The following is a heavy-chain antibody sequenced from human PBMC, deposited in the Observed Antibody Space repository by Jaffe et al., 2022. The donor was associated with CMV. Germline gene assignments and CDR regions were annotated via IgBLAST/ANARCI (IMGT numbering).Heavy chain of an antibody. J-gene: IGHJ4*02. Sequence: EVQLVESGGGLVQPGGSLRLSCAASGFTFSSYAMSWVRQAPGKGLEWVSAISGSGGSTYYADSVKGRFTISRDNSKNTLYLQMNSLRAEDTAVYYCAKELGYGDYGYGPPYDYWGQGTLVTVSS. CDR2: ISGSGGST. CDR1: GFTFSSYA. D-gene: IGHD4-17*01. V-gene: IGHV3-23*04. CDR3: AKELGYGDYGYGPPYDY.